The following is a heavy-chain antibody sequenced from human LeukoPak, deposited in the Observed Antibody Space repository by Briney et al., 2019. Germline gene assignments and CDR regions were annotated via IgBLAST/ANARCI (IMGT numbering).Heavy chain of an antibody. CDR3: ARAEGATMLDY. Sequence: GGSLRLSCAASGFTFSSYWMTWVRQAPGKGREWVANIKPDGSEKYYVDSVRGRFTISRDNAKNSLYLQMNSLRAEDTAVYYCARAEGATMLDYWGQGTLVTVSS. D-gene: IGHD5-12*01. CDR1: GFTFSSYW. J-gene: IGHJ4*02. CDR2: IKPDGSEK. V-gene: IGHV3-7*03.